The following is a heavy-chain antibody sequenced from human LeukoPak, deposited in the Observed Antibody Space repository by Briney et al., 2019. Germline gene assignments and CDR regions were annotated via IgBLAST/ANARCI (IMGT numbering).Heavy chain of an antibody. Sequence: GESLKISCQGSGYSFTNYWIGWVRQMPGKGLEWMGVIYPGDSDIRYSPSFQGQVTISADKSISTAYLQWSSLKASDTAMYYCAMGIAAAGTISEFDYWGQGTLVTVSS. D-gene: IGHD6-13*01. CDR3: AMGIAAAGTISEFDY. V-gene: IGHV5-51*01. J-gene: IGHJ4*02. CDR1: GYSFTNYW. CDR2: IYPGDSDI.